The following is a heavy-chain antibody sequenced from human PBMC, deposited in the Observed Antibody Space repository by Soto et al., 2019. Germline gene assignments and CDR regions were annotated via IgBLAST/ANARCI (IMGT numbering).Heavy chain of an antibody. Sequence: GESLKISCNGSGYSFTSYWIAWVRQMPGKGLEWMGIIYPRDSDTRYSPSFQGQVTLSPDKSNSTAYLQWSSLKASDTAMYFCARPGYSGYYDAFDIWGQGTMVTVSS. D-gene: IGHD5-12*01. CDR1: GYSFTSYW. J-gene: IGHJ3*02. V-gene: IGHV5-51*01. CDR2: IYPRDSDT. CDR3: ARPGYSGYYDAFDI.